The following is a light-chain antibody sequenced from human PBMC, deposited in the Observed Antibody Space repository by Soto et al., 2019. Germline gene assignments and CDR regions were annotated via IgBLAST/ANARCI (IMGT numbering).Light chain of an antibody. CDR1: QSFGSY. CDR2: AAS. V-gene: IGKV1-39*01. CDR3: QQSYYTPLT. J-gene: IGKJ4*01. Sequence: DIQMTQSPSSLSASLGERVTITCRASQSFGSYLNWYQQAPGRATKFLISAASSLPSGVPSRFSGSGSGKDFSLTISSLQPEDFATYFCQQSYYTPLTFGGGTKVDI.